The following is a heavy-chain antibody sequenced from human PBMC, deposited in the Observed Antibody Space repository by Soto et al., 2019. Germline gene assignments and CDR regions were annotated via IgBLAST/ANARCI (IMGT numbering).Heavy chain of an antibody. D-gene: IGHD2-2*01. CDR2: ISYDGSNK. J-gene: IGHJ5*02. CDR1: GFTFSSYG. CDR3: AKESRVSTWFNWFDP. Sequence: GGSLRLSCAASGFTFSSYGMHWVRQAPGKGLEWVAVISYDGSNKYYADSVKGRFTISRDNSKNTLYLQMNSLRAEDTAVYYCAKESRVSTWFNWFDPWGQGTLVTVYS. V-gene: IGHV3-30*18.